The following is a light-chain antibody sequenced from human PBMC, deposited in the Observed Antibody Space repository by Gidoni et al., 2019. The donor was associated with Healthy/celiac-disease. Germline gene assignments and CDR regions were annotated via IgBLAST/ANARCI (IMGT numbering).Light chain of an antibody. CDR3: QQYGSSPWT. J-gene: IGKJ1*01. CDR1: QSVRSSY. CDR2: GAS. V-gene: IGKV3-20*01. Sequence: LELTQSPGTLSLSQGESATLSCRASQSVRSSYLAWYQQKPGQAPRLLLYGASSRATGIPDRFSGSGSGTDCTLTISRLEPEDFAVYYCQQYGSSPWTFXQXTKVEIK.